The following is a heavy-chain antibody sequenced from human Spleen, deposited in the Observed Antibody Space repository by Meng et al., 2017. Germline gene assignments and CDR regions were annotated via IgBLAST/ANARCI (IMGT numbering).Heavy chain of an antibody. CDR2: IKQDESEK. D-gene: IGHD2-21*01. Sequence: GESLKISCAASGFTFRSYWMSWVRQAPGKGLEWVANIKQDESEKYYVDSVKGRFTISRDNAKNSLYLQMNSLRAEDTAVYYCAKSGPRHRYYFDYWGQGTLVTVSS. V-gene: IGHV3-7*01. CDR1: GFTFRSYW. J-gene: IGHJ4*02. CDR3: AKSGPRHRYYFDY.